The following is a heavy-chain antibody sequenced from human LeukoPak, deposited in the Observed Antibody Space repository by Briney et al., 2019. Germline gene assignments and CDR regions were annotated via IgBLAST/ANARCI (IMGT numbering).Heavy chain of an antibody. CDR2: IYYSGST. D-gene: IGHD6-19*01. V-gene: IGHV4-39*01. J-gene: IGHJ4*02. CDR1: GGSISSSSYY. Sequence: SETLSLTCTVSGGSISSSSYYWGWIRQPPGKGLEWIGSIYYSGSTYYNPSLKSRVTISVDTSKNQFSLKLSSVTAADTAVYHCARHLYGSGLHRIDYWGQGTLVTVSS. CDR3: ARHLYGSGLHRIDY.